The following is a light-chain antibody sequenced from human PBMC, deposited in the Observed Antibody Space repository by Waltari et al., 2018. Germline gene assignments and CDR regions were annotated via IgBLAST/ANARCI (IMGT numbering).Light chain of an antibody. J-gene: IGKJ5*01. Sequence: EIVLTQSPATLSLSPGERATLSCRASQSVSSYLAGYQQKPGQAPRLLIYDASNRATGIPARFSGSGSGTDFTLTISSLEPEDFAVYYCQQRSNWPPLFGQGTRLEIK. CDR2: DAS. CDR1: QSVSSY. V-gene: IGKV3-11*01. CDR3: QQRSNWPPL.